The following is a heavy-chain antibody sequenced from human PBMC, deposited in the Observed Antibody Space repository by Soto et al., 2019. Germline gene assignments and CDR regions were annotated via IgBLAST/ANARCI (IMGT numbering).Heavy chain of an antibody. V-gene: IGHV3-23*01. CDR3: AKREGSTTMITPGNYFDS. Sequence: GGSLRLSCAASGFTFSSYTMNWVRQAPWKGLEWVSAISGSGGITWCADSVKGRFTISRDNSKNTLYLQMDSLRAEDTAVYYCAKREGSTTMITPGNYFDSWGQGTLVTVSS. CDR2: ISGSGGIT. CDR1: GFTFSSYT. D-gene: IGHD3-22*01. J-gene: IGHJ4*02.